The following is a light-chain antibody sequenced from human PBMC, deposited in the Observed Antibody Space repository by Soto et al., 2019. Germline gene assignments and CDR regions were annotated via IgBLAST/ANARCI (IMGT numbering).Light chain of an antibody. J-gene: IGLJ1*01. CDR2: EGS. CDR3: WSYARSGTYV. CDR1: SSDVGSYNL. V-gene: IGLV2-23*01. Sequence: QSALTQPASVSGSPGQSITISCTGTSSDVGSYNLVSWYQHHPGKAPKLMIYEGSKRPSGVSNRFSGSKSVNTASLTISGLQAEDEADDYCWSYARSGTYVFGRGTKVTVL.